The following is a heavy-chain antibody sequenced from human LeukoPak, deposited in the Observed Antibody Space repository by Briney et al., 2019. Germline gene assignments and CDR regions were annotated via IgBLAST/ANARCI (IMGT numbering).Heavy chain of an antibody. Sequence: SETLSLTCTVSGGSISSYYWSWIRQPPGKGLEWIGYIYYSGSTNYNPSLKSRVTISVDTSKNQFSLKLSSVTAADTAVYYCARGTNHYDFRSGYYNWFDPWGQGTLVTVSS. J-gene: IGHJ5*02. CDR1: GGSISSYY. V-gene: IGHV4-59*01. D-gene: IGHD3-3*01. CDR2: IYYSGST. CDR3: ARGTNHYDFRSGYYNWFDP.